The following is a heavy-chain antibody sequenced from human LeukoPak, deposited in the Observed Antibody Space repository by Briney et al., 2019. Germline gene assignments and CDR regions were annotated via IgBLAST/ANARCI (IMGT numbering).Heavy chain of an antibody. Sequence: GGSLRLSCAASGFTVSSNYMNWVRQPPGKGLEWVSIIYSGGSAYFADSVKGRLTVSRDSSKNTMSFRMNSVTAEDTAVYYCARGRSSSIAVSGDLFHYYGMDVWGQGTTVIVSS. D-gene: IGHD6-19*01. CDR3: ARGRSSSIAVSGDLFHYYGMDV. CDR1: GFTVSSNY. V-gene: IGHV3-53*01. CDR2: IYSGGSA. J-gene: IGHJ6*02.